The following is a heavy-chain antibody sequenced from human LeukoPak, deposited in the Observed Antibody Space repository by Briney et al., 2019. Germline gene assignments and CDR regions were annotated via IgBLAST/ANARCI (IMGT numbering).Heavy chain of an antibody. CDR3: ARDGYCSSTSCYYHY. CDR1: GFTFSDYY. Sequence: GGSLRLSCAASGFTFSDYYMSWIRQAPGEGLEWVSYISSSGSTIYYADSVKGRFTISRDNAKNSLYLQMNSLRTEDTAVYYCARDGYCSSTSCYYHYWGQGTLVTVSS. J-gene: IGHJ4*02. D-gene: IGHD2-2*03. V-gene: IGHV3-11*01. CDR2: ISSSGSTI.